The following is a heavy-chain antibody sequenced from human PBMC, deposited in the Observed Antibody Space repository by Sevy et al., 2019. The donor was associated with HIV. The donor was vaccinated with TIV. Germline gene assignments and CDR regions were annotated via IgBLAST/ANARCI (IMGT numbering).Heavy chain of an antibody. Sequence: SETLSLTCTVSGGSITSLYWNRIRQPPGKGLEWIANIYYNGHINYNPSLKCRVTLSLDTSKNQFSLRLSSVTAADTAMYYCAGENAWGRGYSWGQGTLVTVSS. J-gene: IGHJ4*02. D-gene: IGHD1-26*01. CDR3: AGENAWGRGYS. CDR2: IYYNGHI. CDR1: GGSITSLY. V-gene: IGHV4-59*08.